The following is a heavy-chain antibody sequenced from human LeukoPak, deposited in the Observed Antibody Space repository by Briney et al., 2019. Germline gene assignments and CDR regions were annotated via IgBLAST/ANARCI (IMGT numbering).Heavy chain of an antibody. CDR3: ARSLWYSGYM. CDR1: GGSISSSSYY. V-gene: IGHV4-39*01. J-gene: IGHJ4*02. Sequence: PSETLSLTCTVSGGSISSSSYYWGWIRQPPGKGLEWIGSTYYSGSTYYNPSLKSRVTISVDTSKNQFSLKLSSVTAADTAVYYCARSLWYSGYMWGQGTLVTVSS. CDR2: TYYSGST. D-gene: IGHD1-26*01.